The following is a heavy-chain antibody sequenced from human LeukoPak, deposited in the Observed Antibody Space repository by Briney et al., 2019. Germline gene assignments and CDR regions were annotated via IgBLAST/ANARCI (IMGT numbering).Heavy chain of an antibody. CDR2: ISGSGGST. Sequence: GGSLRLSCAASGFTFSSYAMSWVRQAPGKGLEWVSTISGSGGSTDYADSVKGRFTISRDNSKNTLYLQMNSLRAEDTAVYRCAKRGYSYGRFDYWGQGTLVTVSS. J-gene: IGHJ4*02. CDR3: AKRGYSYGRFDY. D-gene: IGHD5-18*01. V-gene: IGHV3-23*01. CDR1: GFTFSSYA.